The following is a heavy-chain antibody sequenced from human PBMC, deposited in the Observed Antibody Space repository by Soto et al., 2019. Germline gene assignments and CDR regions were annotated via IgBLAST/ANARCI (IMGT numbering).Heavy chain of an antibody. CDR1: CYTFTSYG. D-gene: IGHD1-26*01. J-gene: IGHJ5*02. V-gene: IGHV1-18*01. CDR2: ISAYNGNT. Sequence: ASVKVSCKSSCYTFTSYGISLLRHSPGQGLEWMGWISAYNGNTNYAQKLQGRVTMTTDTSTSTAYMELRSLRSDDTAVYYCARALPRATKRFDTWGQGTLVTVSS. CDR3: ARALPRATKRFDT.